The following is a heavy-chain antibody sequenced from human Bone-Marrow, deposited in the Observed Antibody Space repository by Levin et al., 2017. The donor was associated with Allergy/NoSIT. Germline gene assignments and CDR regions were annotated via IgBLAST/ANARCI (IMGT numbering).Heavy chain of an antibody. CDR2: INTKTGNP. J-gene: IGHJ3*02. CDR3: ARQDGDETTTAFDI. V-gene: IGHV7-4-1*02. Sequence: ASVKVSCKASGYMFTSYPMNWVRQAPGQGLEWMGWINTKTGNPTYAQGFTGRFVFSSDTSVSTAYLQISSLKAEDSAVYYCARQDGDETTTAFDIWGQGTMVTVSS. D-gene: IGHD4-11*01. CDR1: GYMFTSYP.